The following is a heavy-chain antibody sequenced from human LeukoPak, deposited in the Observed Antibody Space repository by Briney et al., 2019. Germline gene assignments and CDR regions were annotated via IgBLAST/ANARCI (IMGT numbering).Heavy chain of an antibody. CDR2: ISSSSSTI. J-gene: IGHJ4*02. D-gene: IGHD3-10*01. V-gene: IGHV3-48*01. Sequence: GGSLRLSCAASGFTFSSYSMNWVRQAPGKGLEWVSYISSSSSTIYYADSAKGRFTISRDNVKNSLYLQMNSLRAEDTAVYYCARDGLWFGELFQDYWGQGTLVTVSS. CDR3: ARDGLWFGELFQDY. CDR1: GFTFSSYS.